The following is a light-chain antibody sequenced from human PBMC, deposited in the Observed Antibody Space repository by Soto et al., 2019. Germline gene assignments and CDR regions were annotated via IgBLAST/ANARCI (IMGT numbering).Light chain of an antibody. Sequence: EIVLTQSPGILSLSPGERATLSCRASQSVSSSYLAWYQQEPGQAPRLLIYGASSRATGIPDRFSGSGSGTDFTLTISRLEPEDFAVYYCQQYGSSPPITFGGGTKVDIK. CDR2: GAS. J-gene: IGKJ4*01. V-gene: IGKV3-20*01. CDR1: QSVSSSY. CDR3: QQYGSSPPIT.